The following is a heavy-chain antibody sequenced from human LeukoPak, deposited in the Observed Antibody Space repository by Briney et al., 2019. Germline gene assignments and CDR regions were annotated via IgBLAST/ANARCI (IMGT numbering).Heavy chain of an antibody. CDR2: ISSSSSYI. CDR3: ARQDYYDSSGYYDY. V-gene: IGHV3-21*01. Sequence: GGSLRLSCAASGFTFSSYSMNWVRQAPGKGLEWVSSISSSSSYIYYADSVKGRFTISRDNAKNSLYLQMNSLRAEDTAVYYCARQDYYDSSGYYDYWGQGTLVTVSS. J-gene: IGHJ4*02. CDR1: GFTFSSYS. D-gene: IGHD3-22*01.